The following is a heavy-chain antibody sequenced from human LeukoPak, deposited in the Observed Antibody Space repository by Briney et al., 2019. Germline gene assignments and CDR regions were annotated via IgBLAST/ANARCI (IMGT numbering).Heavy chain of an antibody. CDR3: ARGSPFTAMVIMS. CDR1: GFTFSSYA. CDR2: ISGSGGST. J-gene: IGHJ5*02. D-gene: IGHD5-18*01. V-gene: IGHV3-23*01. Sequence: GGSLRLSCAASGFTFSSYAMSWVRQAPGKGLEWVSAISGSGGSTYYADSVKGRFTISRHNSKNTLYLQMNNLRAEDTAVYYCARGSPFTAMVIMSWGQGTLVTVSS.